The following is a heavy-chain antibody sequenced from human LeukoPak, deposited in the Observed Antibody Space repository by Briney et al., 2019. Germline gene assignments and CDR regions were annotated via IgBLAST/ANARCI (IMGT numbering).Heavy chain of an antibody. J-gene: IGHJ4*02. V-gene: IGHV3-33*01. Sequence: PGGSLRLSCAASGFTFNKNGMHWVRQAPGKGLEWVGLIWYDGSKKYYADSVKGRFTISRDSSTLFLQMNSLRAEDTAVYYCARDLNYGGNVDYWGQGTLVTVSS. CDR2: IWYDGSKK. CDR1: GFTFNKNG. CDR3: ARDLNYGGNVDY. D-gene: IGHD4-23*01.